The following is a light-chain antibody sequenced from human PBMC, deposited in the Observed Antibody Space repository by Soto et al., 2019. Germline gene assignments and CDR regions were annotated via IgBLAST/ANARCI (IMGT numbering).Light chain of an antibody. CDR1: QSVSSL. V-gene: IGKV3-11*01. Sequence: EIVLTQSPATLSLSPGERATLSCRASQSVSSLLAWYQQKPGQAPRLLIYDASNRATGIPARFSGSGSGTDFTLTISSLEPVDFAVYYCQQRRNWPITFGQGTRLEIK. J-gene: IGKJ5*01. CDR2: DAS. CDR3: QQRRNWPIT.